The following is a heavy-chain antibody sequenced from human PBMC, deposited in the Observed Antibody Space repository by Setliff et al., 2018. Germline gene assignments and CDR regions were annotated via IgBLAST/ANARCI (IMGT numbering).Heavy chain of an antibody. CDR3: ARRNGEKLDP. CDR1: GGSISSSSYH. J-gene: IGHJ5*02. Sequence: PSETLSLTCTVSGGSISSSSYHWGWIRQPPGKGLEWIGSIYYSGSTYYNPSLKSRVTISVDTSKNQFSLKLSSVTAADTAVYYCARRNGEKLDPWGQGTLVTVSS. V-gene: IGHV4-39*07. CDR2: IYYSGST.